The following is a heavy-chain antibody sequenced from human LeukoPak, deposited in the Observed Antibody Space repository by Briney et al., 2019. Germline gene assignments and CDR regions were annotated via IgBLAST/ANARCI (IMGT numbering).Heavy chain of an antibody. CDR2: INHSGST. Sequence: SETLSLTCAVYGGSFSGYYWSWIRQPPGKGLEWIGEINHSGSTNYNPSLKSRVTISVDTSKNQFSLKLSSVTAADTAVYYCARRGSYDFWSGYYPPYYFDYWGQGTLVTVPS. V-gene: IGHV4-34*01. CDR1: GGSFSGYY. J-gene: IGHJ4*02. D-gene: IGHD3-3*01. CDR3: ARRGSYDFWSGYYPPYYFDY.